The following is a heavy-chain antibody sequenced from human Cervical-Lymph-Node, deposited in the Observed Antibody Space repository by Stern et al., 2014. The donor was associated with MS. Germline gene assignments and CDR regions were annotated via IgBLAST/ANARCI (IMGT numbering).Heavy chain of an antibody. D-gene: IGHD5-18*01. CDR3: ARPGDDTAKYGLDV. CDR1: GYSFATYW. V-gene: IGHV5-51*03. CDR2: IYPGDSDP. Sequence: DQLVQSGAEVKKPGESLKISCKGSGYSFATYWIGWVRQMPGKGLGGVGIIYPGDSDPRYSPSFQGQVTISADKSISTAYLHWSSLKASDTAMYYCARPGDDTAKYGLDVWGQGTTVTVSS. J-gene: IGHJ6*02.